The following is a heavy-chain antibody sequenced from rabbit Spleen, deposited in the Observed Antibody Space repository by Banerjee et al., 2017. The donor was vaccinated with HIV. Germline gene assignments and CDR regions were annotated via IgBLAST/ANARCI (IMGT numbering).Heavy chain of an antibody. V-gene: IGHV1S45*01. CDR1: GFSFSYSYW. CDR2: INTITGKA. CDR3: ARDLPDIIGWNFGF. Sequence: QEQLTETGGDLVQPEGSLTLTCTASGFSFSYSYWICWGRQAPGKGLEWIGCINTITGKAVYATWAKGRFTISRASSTTVFLQMTSLTAADTATYFCARDLPDIIGWNFGFWGQGTLVTVS. D-gene: IGHD1-1*01. J-gene: IGHJ3*01.